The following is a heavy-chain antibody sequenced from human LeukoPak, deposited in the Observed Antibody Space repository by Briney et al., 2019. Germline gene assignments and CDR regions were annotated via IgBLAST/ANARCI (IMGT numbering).Heavy chain of an antibody. J-gene: IGHJ6*03. CDR3: ARDGEAYYDILTGYRGYYYYYMDV. CDR2: IRYDGSNK. CDR1: GFTFSSYG. D-gene: IGHD3-9*01. Sequence: GGSLRLSCAASGFTFSSYGIHWVRQAPGKGLEWVAFIRYDGSNKYYADSVKGRFTISRDNSKNTLYLQMNSLRAEDTAVYYCARDGEAYYDILTGYRGYYYYYMDVWGKGTTVTVSS. V-gene: IGHV3-30*02.